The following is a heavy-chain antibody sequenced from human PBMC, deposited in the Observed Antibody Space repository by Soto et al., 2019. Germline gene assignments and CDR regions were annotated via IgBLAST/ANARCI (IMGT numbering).Heavy chain of an antibody. Sequence: GGSLRLSCAASGFTFSSYAMSWVRQAPGKGLEWVSAISGSGGSTYYADSVKGRFTISRDNSKNTLYLQMNSLRAEDTAVYYCATTYYYDSSGYPWALYWGQGTLVTVSS. CDR2: ISGSGGST. V-gene: IGHV3-23*01. J-gene: IGHJ4*02. CDR1: GFTFSSYA. CDR3: ATTYYYDSSGYPWALY. D-gene: IGHD3-22*01.